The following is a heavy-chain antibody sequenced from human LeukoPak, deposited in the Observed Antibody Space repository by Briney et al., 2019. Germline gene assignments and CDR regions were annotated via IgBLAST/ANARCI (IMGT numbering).Heavy chain of an antibody. J-gene: IGHJ4*02. CDR2: ISGSGGST. CDR1: GFTFSSYA. CDR3: AKAMKITMIVVVSPADY. Sequence: GGSLRLYCAASGFTFSSYAMSWVRQAPGKGLEWVSAISGSGGSTYYAASVKGPFTISRDNSKNTLYLQMNSLRAEDTAVYYCAKAMKITMIVVVSPADYWGQGTLVTVSS. D-gene: IGHD3-22*01. V-gene: IGHV3-23*01.